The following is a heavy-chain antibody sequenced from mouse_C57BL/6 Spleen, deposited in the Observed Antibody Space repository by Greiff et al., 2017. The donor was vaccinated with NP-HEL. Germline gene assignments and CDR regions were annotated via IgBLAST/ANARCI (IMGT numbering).Heavy chain of an antibody. J-gene: IGHJ2*01. CDR2: IDPEDGET. V-gene: IGHV14-2*01. Sequence: VQLQQSGAELVKPGASVKLSCTASGFNIKNYYMHWVKQRTEQGLEWIGRIDPEDGETKYAAKFQGKATLTADTSSITAYLQLSSLTSEDTAVYYCARNYSGSSPDYWGQGTTLTVSS. CDR1: GFNIKNYY. CDR3: ARNYSGSSPDY. D-gene: IGHD1-1*01.